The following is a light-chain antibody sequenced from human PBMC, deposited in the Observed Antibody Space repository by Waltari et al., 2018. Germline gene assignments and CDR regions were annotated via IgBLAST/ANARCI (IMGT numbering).Light chain of an antibody. Sequence: QSALTQPRSVSGSPGQAVTISCTGTSSDVGGYNFVSWYQQHPGKAPKHMIYDVTKRPSGVPDPFSGSKSGNTSSLTISGLQAEDEADYYCCSYAGSYTYVFGTGTKVTVL. J-gene: IGLJ1*01. V-gene: IGLV2-11*01. CDR3: CSYAGSYTYV. CDR1: SSDVGGYNF. CDR2: DVT.